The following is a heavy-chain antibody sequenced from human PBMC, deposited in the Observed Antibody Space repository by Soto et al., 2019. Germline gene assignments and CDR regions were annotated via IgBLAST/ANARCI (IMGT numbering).Heavy chain of an antibody. J-gene: IGHJ4*02. D-gene: IGHD1-26*01. V-gene: IGHV3-7*03. CDR3: AGGGGSSAY. CDR2: IKPDGSDK. Sequence: EVQLLESGGGLVQPGGSLRLSCAASGFTFSTFWMSWVRQAPGKGLEWVANIKPDGSDKNYVDSVKGRFTISRDNAKNSLYLEMNSLRVEDTAMYYCAGGGGSSAYWGRGSLVTVS. CDR1: GFTFSTFW.